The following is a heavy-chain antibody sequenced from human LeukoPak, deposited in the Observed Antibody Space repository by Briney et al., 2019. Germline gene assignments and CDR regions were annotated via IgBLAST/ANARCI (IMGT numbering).Heavy chain of an antibody. J-gene: IGHJ3*02. V-gene: IGHV3-7*01. CDR2: IKQDGSEQ. CDR1: YX. Sequence: YXXAWVRQAPGXGLEWVASIKQDGSEQRYVDSVXGRFTISRXXXKNSLFLQMNRLGAEDTAVYYXXXXXXXXXMWGXXXXVTVS. CDR3: XXXXXXXXM.